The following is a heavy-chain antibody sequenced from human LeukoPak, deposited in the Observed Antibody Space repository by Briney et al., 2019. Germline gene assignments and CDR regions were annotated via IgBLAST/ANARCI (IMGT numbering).Heavy chain of an antibody. CDR1: GGTFSDYA. CDR3: AGIPVFGVVLHQEPV. D-gene: IGHD3-3*01. J-gene: IGHJ6*04. V-gene: IGHV1-69*13. CDR2: FIPILGTA. Sequence: SVKVSCKASGGTFSDYALNWVRQAPGQGLEWMGVFIPILGTANSTQKFQGRVTITADVSTNTVYMELSSLRSEDTAVYFCAGIPVFGVVLHQEPVWGKGTTVTVSS.